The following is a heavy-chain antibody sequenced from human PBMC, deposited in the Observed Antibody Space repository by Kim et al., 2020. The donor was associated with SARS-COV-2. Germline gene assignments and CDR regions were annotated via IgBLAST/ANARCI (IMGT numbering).Heavy chain of an antibody. Sequence: GGSLRLSCAASGFTFSSYAMSWVRQAPGKGLEWVSAISGSGGSTYYADSVKGRFTISRDNSKNTLYLQMNSLRAEDTAVYYCARSYYYDSSGYYYPAEYFQHWGQGTLVTVSS. D-gene: IGHD3-22*01. CDR2: ISGSGGST. V-gene: IGHV3-23*01. J-gene: IGHJ1*01. CDR1: GFTFSSYA. CDR3: ARSYYYDSSGYYYPAEYFQH.